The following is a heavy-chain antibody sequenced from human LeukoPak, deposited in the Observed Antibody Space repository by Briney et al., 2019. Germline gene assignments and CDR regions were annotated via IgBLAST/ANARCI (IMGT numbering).Heavy chain of an antibody. Sequence: GASVKVSCKASGYSLTSYYMHWVRQAPGQGLEWMGIINPSGGSTSYAQKFQGRVTMTRDMSTSTVYMELSSLRSEDTVVYYCARAYYDSSGYYYISLFDYWGQGTLVTVSS. V-gene: IGHV1-46*01. D-gene: IGHD3-22*01. J-gene: IGHJ4*02. CDR1: GYSLTSYY. CDR2: INPSGGST. CDR3: ARAYYDSSGYYYISLFDY.